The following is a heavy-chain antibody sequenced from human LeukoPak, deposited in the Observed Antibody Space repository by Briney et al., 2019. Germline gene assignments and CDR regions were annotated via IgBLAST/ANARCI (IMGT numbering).Heavy chain of an antibody. V-gene: IGHV1-69*05. D-gene: IGHD3-22*01. Sequence: GASVKVSCKASGGTFSSYAISWVRQAPGQGLEWMGGIIPIFGTANYAQKFQGRVTITTDESTSTAYMELSSLRSEDTAVYYCARGDFSGYRHFVAPPDYWGQGTLVTVSS. J-gene: IGHJ4*02. CDR2: IIPIFGTA. CDR3: ARGDFSGYRHFVAPPDY. CDR1: GGTFSSYA.